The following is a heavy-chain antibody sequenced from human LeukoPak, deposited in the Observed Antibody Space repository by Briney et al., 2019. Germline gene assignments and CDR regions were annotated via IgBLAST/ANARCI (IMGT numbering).Heavy chain of an antibody. CDR3: ARGLAGTYYYFDY. V-gene: IGHV3-53*01. CDR2: IYSDGST. CDR1: GFTVSSNY. J-gene: IGHJ4*02. D-gene: IGHD1-14*01. Sequence: GGSLRLSCAASGFTVSSNYMSWVRQAPGKGLEWVSVIYSDGSTDYADSVKGRFTISRDNSKNTLYLQMNSLRAEDTGVYYCARGLAGTYYYFDYWGQGTLVTVSS.